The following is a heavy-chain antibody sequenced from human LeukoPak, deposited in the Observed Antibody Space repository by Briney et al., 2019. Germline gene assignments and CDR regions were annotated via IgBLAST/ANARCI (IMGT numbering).Heavy chain of an antibody. J-gene: IGHJ4*02. Sequence: GGSLRLSCAASGFTFSSYAMSWVRQAPGKGLEWVSAISGSGGSTYYADSVKGRFTVSRDNSKNTLYLQMNSLRAEDTAVYYCAKARSSSLRQKFDYWGQGTLVTVSS. CDR1: GFTFSSYA. CDR3: AKARSSSLRQKFDY. CDR2: ISGSGGST. D-gene: IGHD6-6*01. V-gene: IGHV3-23*01.